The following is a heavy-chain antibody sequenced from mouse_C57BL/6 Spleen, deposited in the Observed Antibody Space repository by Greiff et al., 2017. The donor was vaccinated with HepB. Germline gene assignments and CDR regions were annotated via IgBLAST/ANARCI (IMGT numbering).Heavy chain of an antibody. CDR1: GFTFSDYG. CDR2: ISSGSSTI. Sequence: EVQVVQSGAGLVKPGASLKLSCAASGFTFSDYGMHWVRQAPEKGLEWVAYISSGSSTIYYADKVKGRFTISRDNAKNTLFLQMTSLRSEDTAMYYCARWFNWYFDGWGTGTTVTVSS. CDR3: ARWFNWYFDG. J-gene: IGHJ1*03. D-gene: IGHD2-2*01. V-gene: IGHV5-17*01.